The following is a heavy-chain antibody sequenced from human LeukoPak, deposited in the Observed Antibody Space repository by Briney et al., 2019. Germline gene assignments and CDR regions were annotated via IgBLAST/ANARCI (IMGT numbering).Heavy chain of an antibody. CDR1: GFTFSSYA. CDR2: ISGSGGST. V-gene: IGHV3-23*01. CDR3: AKDLGVVVPAAVQGWFDP. D-gene: IGHD2-2*02. Sequence: EGSLRLSCAASGFTFSSYAMSWVRQAPGKGLEWVSAISGSGGSTYYADSVKGRFTISRDKSKNTLYLQMNSLRAEDTAVYYCAKDLGVVVPAAVQGWFDPWGQGTLVTVSS. J-gene: IGHJ5*02.